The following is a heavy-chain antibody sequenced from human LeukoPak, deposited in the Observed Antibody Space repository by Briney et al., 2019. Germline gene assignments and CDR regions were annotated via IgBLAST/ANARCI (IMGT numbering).Heavy chain of an antibody. Sequence: SETLSLTCTVSGGSINSYYWSWIRQPPGKGLEWIGYISYSGSTNYSPSLKSRVTISVDTSKNQFSLKLSSVTAADTAVYYCAGGSYYFDYWGQGTLVTVSS. CDR2: ISYSGST. V-gene: IGHV4-59*12. J-gene: IGHJ4*02. D-gene: IGHD1-26*01. CDR1: GGSINSYY. CDR3: AGGSYYFDY.